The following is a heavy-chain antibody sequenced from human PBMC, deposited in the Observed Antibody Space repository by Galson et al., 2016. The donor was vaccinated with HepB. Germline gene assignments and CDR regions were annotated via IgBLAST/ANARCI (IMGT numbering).Heavy chain of an antibody. D-gene: IGHD3-22*01. V-gene: IGHV3-33*01. Sequence: SLRLSCAASGFPFSYYGMHWVRQAPGKGLEWVAVIWSDGVKKFYADSLQGRFTISRDNAKNPLFLQMNNMRAEDTAVYYCARWYYYESSGYRSAVFDYWGQGTLVTVSS. CDR1: GFPFSYYG. J-gene: IGHJ4*02. CDR3: ARWYYYESSGYRSAVFDY. CDR2: IWSDGVKK.